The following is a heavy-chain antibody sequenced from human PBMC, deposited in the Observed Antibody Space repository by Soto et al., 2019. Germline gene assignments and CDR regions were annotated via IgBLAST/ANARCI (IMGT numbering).Heavy chain of an antibody. CDR3: AKGQHCSTTSCYFYYYGVDV. J-gene: IGHJ6*02. D-gene: IGHD2-2*01. CDR2: ISYDGSNK. V-gene: IGHV3-30*18. CDR1: GFTFSSYG. Sequence: QVQLVESGGGVVQPGRSLRLSCAASGFTFSSYGMHWVRQAPGKGLEWVAVISYDGSNKYYADSVKGRLTISRDNYKNTLYLQINSLRAEDTAVYDCAKGQHCSTTSCYFYYYGVDVWGQGTTVAVSS.